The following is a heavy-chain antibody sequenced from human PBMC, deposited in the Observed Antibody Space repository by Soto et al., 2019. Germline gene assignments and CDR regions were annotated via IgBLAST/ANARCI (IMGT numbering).Heavy chain of an antibody. CDR2: ISSSGSTA. V-gene: IGHV3-48*03. Sequence: HPXGSLRLSCAASGFTFSRFELHWVRQAAGKGLEWISYISSSGSTAYYASSVEGRFTISRDNANNSVYLQMDSLRSEDTAVYYCARDGRSSYSSGWYYFDYWGQGTLVTVSS. CDR1: GFTFSRFE. CDR3: ARDGRSSYSSGWYYFDY. D-gene: IGHD6-19*01. J-gene: IGHJ4*02.